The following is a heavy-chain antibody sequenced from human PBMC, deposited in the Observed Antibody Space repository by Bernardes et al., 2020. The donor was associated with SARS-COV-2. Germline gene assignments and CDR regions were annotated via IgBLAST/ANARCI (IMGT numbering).Heavy chain of an antibody. Sequence: GGSLRLSCTASGFTFSNYWMHWVRQSPGKGLEWVARIENDGRTTNYADSVRGRSTISRDNAENTLYLVMSPVRAEDTAVYYCAKGGHMFLWSPGHFDLWGLGTLVTVSS. CDR1: GFTFSNYW. CDR2: IENDGRTT. V-gene: IGHV3-74*01. CDR3: AKGGHMFLWSPGHFDL. J-gene: IGHJ4*02. D-gene: IGHD3-10*01.